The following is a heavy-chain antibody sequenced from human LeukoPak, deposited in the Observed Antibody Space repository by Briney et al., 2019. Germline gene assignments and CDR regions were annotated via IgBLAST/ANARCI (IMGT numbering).Heavy chain of an antibody. CDR1: GFTFSSYW. J-gene: IGHJ6*03. CDR3: ARSTMIVVGPRRGMGSYMDV. CDR2: IKQDGSEK. V-gene: IGHV3-7*01. Sequence: GGSLRLSCAASGFTFSSYWMSWVRQAPGKGLEWVANIKQDGSEKYYVGSVKGRFTISRDNAKNSLYLQMNSLRAEDTAVYYCARSTMIVVGPRRGMGSYMDVWGKGTTVTVSS. D-gene: IGHD3-22*01.